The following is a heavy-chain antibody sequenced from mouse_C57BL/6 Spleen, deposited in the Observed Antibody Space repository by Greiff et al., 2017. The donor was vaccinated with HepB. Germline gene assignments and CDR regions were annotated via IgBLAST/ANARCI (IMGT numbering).Heavy chain of an antibody. V-gene: IGHV5-6*01. CDR3: ASSGSYGNYFDY. CDR2: ISSGGSYT. Sequence: EVKLMESGGDLVKPGGSLKLSCAASGFTFSSYGMSWVRQTPDKRLEWVATISSGGSYTYYPDSVKGRFTISRDNAKNTLYLQMSSLKSEDTAMYYCASSGSYGNYFDYWGQGTTLTVSS. CDR1: GFTFSSYG. J-gene: IGHJ2*01. D-gene: IGHD2-1*01.